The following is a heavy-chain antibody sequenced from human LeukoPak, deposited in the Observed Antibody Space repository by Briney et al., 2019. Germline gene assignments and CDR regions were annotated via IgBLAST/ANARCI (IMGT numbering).Heavy chain of an antibody. Sequence: PSETLSLTCAVYDGSFSGYYWSWIRQPPGKGLEWIGYIYYSGSTNYNPSLKSRVTVSVDTSKNLFFLKLSSVTAADTAVYYCARDYYDSSGYSAEWFDPWGQGTLVTVSS. CDR2: IYYSGST. CDR1: DGSFSGYY. D-gene: IGHD3-22*01. J-gene: IGHJ5*02. CDR3: ARDYYDSSGYSAEWFDP. V-gene: IGHV4-59*12.